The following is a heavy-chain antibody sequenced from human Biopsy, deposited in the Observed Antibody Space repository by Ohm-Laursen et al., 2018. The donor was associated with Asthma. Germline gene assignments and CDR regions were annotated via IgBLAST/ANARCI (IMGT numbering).Heavy chain of an antibody. D-gene: IGHD1-1*01. J-gene: IGHJ3*02. CDR3: VRDGTDDAFDI. V-gene: IGHV3-30*06. Sequence: SLRLSCTASGFGFSNFAIHWVRQAPGKGLEWVGVISKDASTQDYADSVKGRFTMARDNSKNTLDLQMNSLREEDTAVYYCVRDGTDDAFDIWGQGTVASGSS. CDR2: ISKDASTQ. CDR1: GFGFSNFA.